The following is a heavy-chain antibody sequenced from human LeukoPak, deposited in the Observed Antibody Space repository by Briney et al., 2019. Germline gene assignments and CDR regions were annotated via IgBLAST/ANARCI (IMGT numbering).Heavy chain of an antibody. CDR1: GYTFASYG. J-gene: IGHJ4*02. Sequence: ASVKVSCKASGYTFASYGISWVRQAPGQGLEWMGWISAYNGNTNYAQKFQGRVTITADESTSTAYMELSSLRSEDTAVYYCARERVGALFHWGQGTLVTVSS. V-gene: IGHV1-18*01. CDR3: ARERVGALFH. CDR2: ISAYNGNT. D-gene: IGHD1-26*01.